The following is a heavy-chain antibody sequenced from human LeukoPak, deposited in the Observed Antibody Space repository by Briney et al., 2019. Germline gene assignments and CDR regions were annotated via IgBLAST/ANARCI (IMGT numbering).Heavy chain of an antibody. J-gene: IGHJ4*02. CDR1: GYPFTNYW. CDR2: IYPGDSET. CDR3: ARGDSSTWYEY. Sequence: GESLKISCKGSGYPFTNYWIGWVRQMPGKGLEWMGIIYPGDSETRYSPSFQGQVTMSADKSISTAYLQWTSLKASDTAIYYCARGDSSTWYEYWGQGTLVTVSS. V-gene: IGHV5-51*01. D-gene: IGHD6-13*01.